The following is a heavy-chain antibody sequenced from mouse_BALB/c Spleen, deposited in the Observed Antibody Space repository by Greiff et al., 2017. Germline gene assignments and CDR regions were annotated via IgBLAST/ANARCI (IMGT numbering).Heavy chain of an antibody. CDR1: GFTFSSFG. V-gene: IGHV5-17*02. CDR3: ARKYYAMDY. J-gene: IGHJ4*01. CDR2: ISSGSSTI. Sequence: EVQGVESGGGLVQPGGSRKLSCAASGFTFSSFGMHWVRQAPEKGLEWVAYISSGSSTIYYADTVKGRFTISRDNPKNTLFLQMTSLRSEDTAMYYCARKYYAMDYWGQGTSVTVSS.